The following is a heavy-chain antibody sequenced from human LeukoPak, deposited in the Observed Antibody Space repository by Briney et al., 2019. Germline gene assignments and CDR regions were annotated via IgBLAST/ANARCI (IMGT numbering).Heavy chain of an antibody. CDR1: GGSISTYY. D-gene: IGHD3-10*01. J-gene: IGHJ5*02. CDR3: ARGSTVLLWFGELNNWFDP. V-gene: IGHV4-34*01. CDR2: INHSGST. Sequence: SETPSLTCTLSGGSISTYYWSWIRQPPGKGLEWIGEINHSGSTNYNPSLKSRVTISVDTSKNQFSLKLSSVTAADTAVYYCARGSTVLLWFGELNNWFDPWGQGTLVTVSS.